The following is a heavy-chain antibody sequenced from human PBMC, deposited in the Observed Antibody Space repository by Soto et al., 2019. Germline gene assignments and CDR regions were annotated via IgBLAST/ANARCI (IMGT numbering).Heavy chain of an antibody. CDR2: IIPTFGTA. V-gene: IGHV1-69*01. J-gene: IGHJ4*02. D-gene: IGHD5-18*01. CDR1: GGTFSSYA. Sequence: QVQLVQSGAEVKKPGSSVKVSCKASGGTFSSYAISWVRQAPGQGLEWMGGIIPTFGTANYAQKFQGRDTITADESTSIAYMELSSLRSEDTAVYYCASPRAGYSVYFGYWGQGTLVTVSS. CDR3: ASPRAGYSVYFGY.